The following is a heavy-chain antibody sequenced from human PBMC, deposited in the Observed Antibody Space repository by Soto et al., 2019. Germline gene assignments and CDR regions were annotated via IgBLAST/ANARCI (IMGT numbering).Heavy chain of an antibody. CDR2: ISHDGSNK. CDR1: GLTFSSYG. Sequence: VGSLRLSCAASGLTFSSYGRHWVRQAPGKGLEWVAVISHDGSNKYYGDSVKGRFTISRDNSKSTLYLQMNSLRAEDTALYYCAKGRSYYYYYGVDVWGQGTTVTVPS. J-gene: IGHJ6*02. CDR3: AKGRSYYYYYGVDV. V-gene: IGHV3-30*18.